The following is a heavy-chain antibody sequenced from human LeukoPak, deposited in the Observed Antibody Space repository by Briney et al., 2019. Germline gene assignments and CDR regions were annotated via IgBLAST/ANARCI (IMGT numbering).Heavy chain of an antibody. Sequence: GASVKVSCKASGYTFTGYYMHWVRQAPGQGLEYMGWINSNSGGANYAQKFHGRVTMTRHTSISTVYMELSGLTSDDTAVYYCARDLGGNALDIWGQGTVVTVSS. D-gene: IGHD3-16*01. CDR2: INSNSGGA. CDR1: GYTFTGYY. V-gene: IGHV1-2*02. J-gene: IGHJ3*02. CDR3: ARDLGGNALDI.